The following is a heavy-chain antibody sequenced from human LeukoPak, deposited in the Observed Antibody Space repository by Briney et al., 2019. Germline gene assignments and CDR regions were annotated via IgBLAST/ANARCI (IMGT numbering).Heavy chain of an antibody. CDR3: AKDYSNSGNYFSRD. D-gene: IGHD3-10*01. CDR1: GFTFSSFG. J-gene: IGHJ1*01. CDR2: ISFDGSNK. V-gene: IGHV3-30*18. Sequence: PGGSLRLSCAASGFTFSSFGMHWVRQAPGKGLEWVAVISFDGSNKYYADSVKGRFTISRDNSKNTLYLQMNSLRAEDTAVYYCAKDYSNSGNYFSRDWGQGTRVTVSS.